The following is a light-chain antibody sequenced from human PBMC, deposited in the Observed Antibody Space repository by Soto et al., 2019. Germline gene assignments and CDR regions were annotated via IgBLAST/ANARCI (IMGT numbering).Light chain of an antibody. V-gene: IGLV1-40*01. CDR1: SSNIGAGYP. CDR2: GSN. CDR3: PSYGSSHSAV. Sequence: QSVLTQPPSVSGAPGQRVTISCTGSSSNIGAGYPVNWYQQLPGTAPKLLISGSNYRPSGVPERFSASKSGTSAALVITGLQAEEEAYYHRPSYGSSHSAVFGGGTKVTVL. J-gene: IGLJ2*01.